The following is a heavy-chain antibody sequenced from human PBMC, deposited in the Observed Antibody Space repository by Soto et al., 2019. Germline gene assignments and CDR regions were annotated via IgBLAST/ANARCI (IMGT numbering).Heavy chain of an antibody. J-gene: IGHJ4*02. D-gene: IGHD3-22*01. CDR1: GFTFSSYA. CDR3: ARDGRLLLTYYFDY. Sequence: GGSLRLSCAASGFTFSSYAMHWVRQAPGKGLEWVAVISYDGSNKYYADSVKGRFTISRDNSKNTLYLQMNSLRAEDTAVYYCARDGRLLLTYYFDYWGQGTLVTVSS. CDR2: ISYDGSNK. V-gene: IGHV3-30-3*01.